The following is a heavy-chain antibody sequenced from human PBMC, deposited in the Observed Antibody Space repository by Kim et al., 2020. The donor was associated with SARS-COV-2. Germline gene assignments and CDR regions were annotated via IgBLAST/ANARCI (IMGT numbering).Heavy chain of an antibody. Sequence: GGSLRLSCAASGFTFSSYDMHWVRQATGKGLEWVSAIGTAGDTYYPGSVKGRFTISRENAKNSLYLQMNSLRAGDTAVYYCARDRDDILTGAYGAFDIWGQGTMVTVSS. CDR1: GFTFSSYD. V-gene: IGHV3-13*01. J-gene: IGHJ3*02. CDR3: ARDRDDILTGAYGAFDI. CDR2: IGTAGDT. D-gene: IGHD3-9*01.